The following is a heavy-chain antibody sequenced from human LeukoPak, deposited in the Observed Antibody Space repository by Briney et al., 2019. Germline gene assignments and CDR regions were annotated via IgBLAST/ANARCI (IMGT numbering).Heavy chain of an antibody. V-gene: IGHV4-59*01. CDR3: ARTTAGPMGYYYYMDV. CDR2: IYYSGST. Sequence: PSETLSLTCTVSGGSISSYYWSWIRQPPGKGLEWIGYIYYSGSTNYNPSPKSRVTISVDTSKNQFSLKLSSVTAADTAVYYCARTTAGPMGYYYYMDVWGKGTTVTVSS. J-gene: IGHJ6*03. CDR1: GGSISSYY. D-gene: IGHD1-1*01.